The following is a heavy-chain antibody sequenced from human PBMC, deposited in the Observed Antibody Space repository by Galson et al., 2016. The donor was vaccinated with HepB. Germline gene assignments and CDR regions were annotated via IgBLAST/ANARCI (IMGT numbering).Heavy chain of an antibody. V-gene: IGHV4-39*02. D-gene: IGHD3-9*01. CDR1: GGSISNTSYY. CDR2: MSYTGTT. J-gene: IGHJ6*02. CDR3: ATPGRSFDILTDTTYYAMDV. Sequence: ETLSLTCIVSGGSISNTSYYWGWIRQPPGKGLEWIGTMSYTGTTYYNPSLKSRVTMSVDTSKSHFSLKLTSVTAADTAVYYCATPGRSFDILTDTTYYAMDVWGQGTTVTVSS.